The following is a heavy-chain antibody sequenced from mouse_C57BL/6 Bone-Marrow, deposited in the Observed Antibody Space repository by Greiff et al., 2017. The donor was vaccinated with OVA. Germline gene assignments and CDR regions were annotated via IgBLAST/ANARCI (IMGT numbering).Heavy chain of an antibody. CDR1: GYTFTSYW. V-gene: IGHV1-64*01. J-gene: IGHJ2*01. CDR2: IHPNSGSN. CDR3: ARYYFDY. Sequence: VQLQQPGAELVKPGASVKLSCKASGYTFTSYWMHWVKQRPGQGLEWIGMIHPNSGSNKYNEKFKSKATRTVDKSSSTAYIQLSILTSEVSAVYYCARYYFDYWGQGTTLTVSS.